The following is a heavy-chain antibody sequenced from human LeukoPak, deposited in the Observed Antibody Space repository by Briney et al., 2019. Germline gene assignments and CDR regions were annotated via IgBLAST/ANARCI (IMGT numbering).Heavy chain of an antibody. D-gene: IGHD6-13*01. Sequence: GGSLRLSCAASGFTVSSNYMSWVRQAPGKGLEWVSSISSSSSYIYYADSVKGRFTISRDNAKNSLYLQMNSLRAEDTAVYYCARARRLAAAGIFFDYWGQGTLVTVSS. CDR3: ARARRLAAAGIFFDY. CDR1: GFTVSSNY. J-gene: IGHJ4*02. CDR2: ISSSSSYI. V-gene: IGHV3-21*01.